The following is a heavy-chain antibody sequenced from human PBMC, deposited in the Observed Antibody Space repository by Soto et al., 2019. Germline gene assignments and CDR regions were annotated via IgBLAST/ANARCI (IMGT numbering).Heavy chain of an antibody. J-gene: IGHJ4*02. V-gene: IGHV3-48*01. CDR1: GFTFSSYS. CDR3: ARDPWSPECSSTSCYVY. D-gene: IGHD2-2*01. Sequence: PGGSLRLSCAASGFTFSSYSMNWVRQAPGKGLKWVSYISSSSSTIYYADSVKGRFTISRDNAKNSLYLQMNSLRAEDTAVYYCARDPWSPECSSTSCYVYWGQGTLVTVSS. CDR2: ISSSSSTI.